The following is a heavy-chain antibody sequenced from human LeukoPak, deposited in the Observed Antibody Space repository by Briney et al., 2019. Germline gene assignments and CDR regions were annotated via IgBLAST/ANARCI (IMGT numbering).Heavy chain of an antibody. CDR2: IYYSGST. V-gene: IGHV4-39*07. Sequence: SETLSLTCTVSGGSISSSSYYWGWIRQPPGKGLEWIGSIYYSGSTYYNPSLKSRVTISVDTSKNQFSLKLSSVTAADTAVYYCARTPALYYYDSSGYLWGQGTLVTVSS. J-gene: IGHJ4*02. D-gene: IGHD3-22*01. CDR3: ARTPALYYYDSSGYL. CDR1: GGSISSSSYY.